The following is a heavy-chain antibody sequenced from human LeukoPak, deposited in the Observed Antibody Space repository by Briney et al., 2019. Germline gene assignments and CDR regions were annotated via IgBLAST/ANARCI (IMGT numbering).Heavy chain of an antibody. V-gene: IGHV3-48*04. D-gene: IGHD2-15*01. CDR3: ARESQIVVVVAAIAGAFDI. CDR2: ISSSGSTI. Sequence: GGSLRLSCAASGFTFSSYSMNWIRQAPGKGLEWVSYISSSGSTIYYADSVKGRFTISRDNAKNSLYLQMNSLRAEDTAVYYCARESQIVVVVAAIAGAFDIWGQGTMVTVSS. J-gene: IGHJ3*02. CDR1: GFTFSSYS.